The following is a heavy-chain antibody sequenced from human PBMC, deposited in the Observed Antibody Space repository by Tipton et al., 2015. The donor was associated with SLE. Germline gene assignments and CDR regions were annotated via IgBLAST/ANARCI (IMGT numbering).Heavy chain of an antibody. Sequence: SLRLSCAGSGFTFSRYGMLWVRQAPGKGLEWVAVIWYDGTNKYYADSVKGRFTISRDNFKNTLYLQMNSLRAEDTAVYYCARDREQLVGAFDIWGQGTMVTVSS. CDR3: ARDREQLVGAFDI. V-gene: IGHV3-33*01. J-gene: IGHJ3*02. D-gene: IGHD6-13*01. CDR2: IWYDGTNK. CDR1: GFTFSRYG.